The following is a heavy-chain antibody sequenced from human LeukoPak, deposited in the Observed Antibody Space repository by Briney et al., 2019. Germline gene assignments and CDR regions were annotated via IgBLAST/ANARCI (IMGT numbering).Heavy chain of an antibody. V-gene: IGHV3-7*01. D-gene: IGHD2-15*01. Sequence: GGSLRLSCAASGFTFDGFWMNWVRQAPGKGLEWVANIRQDGSEEYYVDSVKGRFTISKDNAKNSPYLQMNSLRVDDTAVYYCARVDPYGGSSKGAFDIWGQGTMVIVSS. J-gene: IGHJ3*02. CDR3: ARVDPYGGSSKGAFDI. CDR1: GFTFDGFW. CDR2: IRQDGSEE.